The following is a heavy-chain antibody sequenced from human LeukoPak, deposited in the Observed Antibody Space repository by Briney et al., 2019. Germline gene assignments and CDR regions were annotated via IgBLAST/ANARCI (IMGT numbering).Heavy chain of an antibody. CDR1: GYTFTSYD. D-gene: IGHD4-17*01. CDR3: ARDLSLGRHDDGEPFDY. Sequence: SVKVSCKASGYTFTSYDINWVRQAPGQGLEWMGRIIPILGIANYAQKFQGRVTITADKSTSTAYMELRSLSSDDTAVYYCARDLSLGRHDDGEPFDYWGQGALVTVSS. V-gene: IGHV1-69*04. J-gene: IGHJ4*02. CDR2: IIPILGIA.